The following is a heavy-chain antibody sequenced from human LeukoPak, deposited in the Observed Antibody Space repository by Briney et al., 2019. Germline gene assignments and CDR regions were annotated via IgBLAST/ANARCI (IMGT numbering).Heavy chain of an antibody. J-gene: IGHJ4*02. D-gene: IGHD3-9*01. CDR3: ARDGIHYDILTGSPDY. V-gene: IGHV1-69*04. CDR1: GGTFSSYA. Sequence: SVTVSCKASGGTFSSYAISWVRQAPGQGLEWMGRIIPILGIANYAQKFQGRVTITADKSTSTAYMELSSLRSEDTAVYYCARDGIHYDILTGSPDYWGQGTLVTVSS. CDR2: IIPILGIA.